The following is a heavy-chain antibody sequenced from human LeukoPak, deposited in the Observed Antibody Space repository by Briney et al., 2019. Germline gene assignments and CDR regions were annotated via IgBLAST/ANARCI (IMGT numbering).Heavy chain of an antibody. Sequence: GASLRLSCAASGFTFSSYAMSWVRQAPGKGLEWVSAISGSGGSTYYADSVKGRFTISRDNSKNTLYLQMNSLRAEDTAVYYCATASRGGLLAYYYGMDVWGQGTTVTVSS. V-gene: IGHV3-23*01. CDR1: GFTFSSYA. D-gene: IGHD3-16*01. CDR3: ATASRGGLLAYYYGMDV. J-gene: IGHJ6*02. CDR2: ISGSGGST.